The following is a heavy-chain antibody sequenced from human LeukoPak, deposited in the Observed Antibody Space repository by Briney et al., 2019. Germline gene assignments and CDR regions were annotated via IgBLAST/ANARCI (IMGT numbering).Heavy chain of an antibody. CDR2: IYYSGST. J-gene: IGHJ5*02. D-gene: IGHD2-2*01. Sequence: SETLSLTCTVSGGSISSYYWSWIRQPPGKGLEWIGYIYYSGSTNYNPSLKSRVTISVDTSKNQFSLKLSPVTAADTAVYYCARVEGDCSSTSCYGWFDPWGQGTLVTVSS. V-gene: IGHV4-59*01. CDR1: GGSISSYY. CDR3: ARVEGDCSSTSCYGWFDP.